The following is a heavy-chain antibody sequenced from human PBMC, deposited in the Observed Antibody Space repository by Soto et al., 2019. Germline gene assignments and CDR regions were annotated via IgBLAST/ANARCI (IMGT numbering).Heavy chain of an antibody. CDR1: GASINSNVHY. D-gene: IGHD3-16*01. CDR3: ARHPFGGYAFDS. J-gene: IGHJ4*02. V-gene: IGHV4-39*01. Sequence: PSETLSLTCTVSGASINSNVHYWGWVRQSPGKGLEWIASVFYTGSPYHNPSLESRVSISVDTSDNQFSLKVTSVTAADTGIYYCARHPFGGYAFDSWGQGTLVT. CDR2: VFYTGSP.